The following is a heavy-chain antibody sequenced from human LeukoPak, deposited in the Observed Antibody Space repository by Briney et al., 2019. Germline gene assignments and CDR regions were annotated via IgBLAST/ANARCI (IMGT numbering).Heavy chain of an antibody. D-gene: IGHD4-17*01. CDR2: IKQDGSEK. Sequence: GGSLRLSCAASGFTFSTYAMSWVRQAPGKGLEWVANIKQDGSEKYFVDSVKGRFTISRDNAKNSLYLQMNSLRAEDTAVYYCARCFTVTTDYFDYWGQGTLVTASS. CDR3: ARCFTVTTDYFDY. J-gene: IGHJ4*02. CDR1: GFTFSTYA. V-gene: IGHV3-7*01.